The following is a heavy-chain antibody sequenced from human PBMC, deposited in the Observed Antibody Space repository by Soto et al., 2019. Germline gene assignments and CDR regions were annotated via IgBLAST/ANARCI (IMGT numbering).Heavy chain of an antibody. Sequence: SETLSLTCTVSGGSISSYYWSWLRQPPGKGLEWIGYIYYSGSTNYNPSLKGRVTISVDTSKNQFSLKLSSVTAADTAVYYCVGSGSYYTKFDYWGQGTLVTVSS. CDR3: VGSGSYYTKFDY. D-gene: IGHD3-10*01. CDR1: GGSISSYY. CDR2: IYYSGST. V-gene: IGHV4-59*01. J-gene: IGHJ4*02.